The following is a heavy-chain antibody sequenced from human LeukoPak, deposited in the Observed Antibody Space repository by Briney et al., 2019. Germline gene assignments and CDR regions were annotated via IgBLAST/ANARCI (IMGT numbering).Heavy chain of an antibody. CDR2: INHSGST. CDR3: ARGLEMVTRAYLDL. CDR1: GGSFSGYY. Sequence: SETLSLTCAVYGGSFSGYYWSWIRQPPGKGLEWIGEINHSGSTNYNPSLKSRVTISVDTSKNQFSLKLSSVTAADTAVYYCARGLEMVTRAYLDLWGRGTLVTVSS. J-gene: IGHJ2*01. V-gene: IGHV4-34*01. D-gene: IGHD5-24*01.